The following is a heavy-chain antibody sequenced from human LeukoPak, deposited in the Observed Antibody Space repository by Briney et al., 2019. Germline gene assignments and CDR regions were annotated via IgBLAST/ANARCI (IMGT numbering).Heavy chain of an antibody. D-gene: IGHD3-22*01. V-gene: IGHV1-46*01. Sequence: ASVKVCCKASGYAFTSYYMHWVRQAPGQGLEWMGIINPSGGSTSYAQKVQGRVTMTRDTSTTTVYMELTNLRSEDTAVYYCARDIVGYYDSSGYPQNDYWGQGTLVTVSS. CDR3: ARDIVGYYDSSGYPQNDY. CDR2: INPSGGST. J-gene: IGHJ4*02. CDR1: GYAFTSYY.